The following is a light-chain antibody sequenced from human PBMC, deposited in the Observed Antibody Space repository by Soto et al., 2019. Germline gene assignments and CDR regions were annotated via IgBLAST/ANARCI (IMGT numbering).Light chain of an antibody. Sequence: DIQMTQSPTSLSASVGDRVTITCWASQDIRNFVAWYQQKPGKAPKLLIYAASTLQSGVPSRFSGSGSGTDFTLTINSLQPDDVATYSCQEYSSVPVFGPGTKVEIK. V-gene: IGKV1-27*01. CDR1: QDIRNF. CDR3: QEYSSVPV. CDR2: AAS. J-gene: IGKJ3*01.